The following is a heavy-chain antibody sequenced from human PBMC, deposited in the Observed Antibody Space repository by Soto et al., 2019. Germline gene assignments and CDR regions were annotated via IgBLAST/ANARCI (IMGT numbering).Heavy chain of an antibody. V-gene: IGHV4-34*01. J-gene: IGHJ4*02. Sequence: SETLSLTCAVYGGSFSGYYWSWIRQPPGKGLEWIGEINHSGSTNYNPSLKSRVTISVDTSKNQFSLKLSSVTAADTAVYYCARGFTKSLKAKSITAGTFDYWGQGTLVTVSS. CDR2: INHSGST. D-gene: IGHD6-13*01. CDR3: ARGFTKSLKAKSITAGTFDY. CDR1: GGSFSGYY.